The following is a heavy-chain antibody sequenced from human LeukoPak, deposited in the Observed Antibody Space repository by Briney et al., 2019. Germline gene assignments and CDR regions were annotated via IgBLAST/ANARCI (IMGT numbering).Heavy chain of an antibody. D-gene: IGHD3-10*01. CDR2: ISGSGDFT. CDR3: AKDRPNYFGTNGHYYRRDGDY. CDR1: GFTFSIYA. J-gene: IGHJ4*02. V-gene: IGHV3-23*01. Sequence: PGGSLRLSCAASGFTFSIYAMSWVRQTPGKGPEWVSSISGSGDFTYYAGAVKGRFTISRDNSKNTLYLQVNSLRAEDSAIYYCAKDRPNYFGTNGHYYRRDGDYWGQGTLVTVSS.